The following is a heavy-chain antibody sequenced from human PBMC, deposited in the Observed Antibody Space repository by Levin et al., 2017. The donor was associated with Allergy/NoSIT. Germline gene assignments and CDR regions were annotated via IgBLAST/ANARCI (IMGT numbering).Heavy chain of an antibody. J-gene: IGHJ3*01. CDR1: GFTFDDYG. CDR2: INWNGGST. V-gene: IGHV3-20*01. CDR3: ARHLLTMNIHHVFNS. Sequence: GGSLRLSCAASGFTFDDYGMSWVRQAPGKGLEWVSGINWNGGSTGYADSVKGRLTISRDNTTNSLYLQMNSLRAEDTALYHCARHLLTMNIHHVFNSRGQGTMVSVSS. D-gene: IGHD2/OR15-2a*01.